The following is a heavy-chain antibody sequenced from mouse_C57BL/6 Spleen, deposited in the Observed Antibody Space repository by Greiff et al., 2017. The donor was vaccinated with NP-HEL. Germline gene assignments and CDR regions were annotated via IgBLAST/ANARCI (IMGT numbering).Heavy chain of an antibody. V-gene: IGHV1-18*01. J-gene: IGHJ3*01. D-gene: IGHD1-1*02. CDR1: GYTFTDYN. Sequence: VHVKQSGPELVKPGASVKIPCKASGYTFTDYNMDWVKQSHGKSLEWIGDINPNNGGTIYNQKFKGKATLTVDKSSSTAYMELRSLTSEDTAVYYCARRQWSPFAYWGQGTLVTVSA. CDR2: INPNNGGT. CDR3: ARRQWSPFAY.